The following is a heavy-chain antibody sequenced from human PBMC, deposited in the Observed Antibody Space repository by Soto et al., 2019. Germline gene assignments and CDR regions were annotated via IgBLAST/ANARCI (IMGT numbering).Heavy chain of an antibody. D-gene: IGHD2-21*02. CDR2: IIPILGIA. V-gene: IGHV1-69*02. Sequence: SVKVSCKASGGTFSSYTISWVRQAPGQGLEWMGRIIPILGIANYAQKFQGRVTITADKSTSTAYMELSSLRSEDTAVYYCARAIVVVTASDAFDIWGQGTMVTVSS. CDR1: GGTFSSYT. CDR3: ARAIVVVTASDAFDI. J-gene: IGHJ3*02.